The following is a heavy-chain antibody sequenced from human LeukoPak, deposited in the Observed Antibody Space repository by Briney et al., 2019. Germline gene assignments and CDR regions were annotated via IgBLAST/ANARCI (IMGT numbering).Heavy chain of an antibody. V-gene: IGHV4-30-4*08. J-gene: IGHJ5*02. D-gene: IGHD3-3*01. Sequence: PSQTLSLTCTWTGVSISSGDYYWSWICQPPGKGLEWIGYIYYSGSTYYNPSLKSRVTISVDTSKNQFSLKLSSVTAADTAVYYCARDYDFYWFDPWGQGTLVTVSS. CDR3: ARDYDFYWFDP. CDR1: GVSISSGDYY. CDR2: IYYSGST.